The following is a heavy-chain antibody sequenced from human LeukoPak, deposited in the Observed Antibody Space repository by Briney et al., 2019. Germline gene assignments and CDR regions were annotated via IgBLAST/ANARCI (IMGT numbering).Heavy chain of an antibody. J-gene: IGHJ4*02. CDR3: ARHDYSNPRLDY. D-gene: IGHD4-11*01. CDR1: GGSISSYY. CDR2: ISYSGYT. Sequence: PSETLSLTCTVSGGSISSYYWSWIRQPPGKGLEWIGYISYSGYTNYNPSLKSRVTISVDTSKSKFSLRLSSVTAADTAVYYCARHDYSNPRLDYWGQGTLVTVSS. V-gene: IGHV4-59*08.